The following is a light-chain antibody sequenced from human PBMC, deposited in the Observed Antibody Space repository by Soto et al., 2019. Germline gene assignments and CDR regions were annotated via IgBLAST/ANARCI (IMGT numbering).Light chain of an antibody. J-gene: IGKJ3*01. CDR2: AAS. V-gene: IGKV1-27*01. CDR1: QGISNY. Sequence: DIQMTQSPSSLSASVGDRVTITCRASQGISNYLAWYQQKPGKVPKLLIYAASTLQSGVPSRFSCSGSGTDFTLTISSLQPEDVATYYCQKYNSAAKALGTGTKVDIK. CDR3: QKYNSAAKA.